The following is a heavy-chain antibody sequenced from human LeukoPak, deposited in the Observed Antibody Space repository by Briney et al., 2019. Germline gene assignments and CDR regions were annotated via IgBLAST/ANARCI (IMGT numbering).Heavy chain of an antibody. J-gene: IGHJ3*02. Sequence: GGSLRLSCAASGFTFNNFAMTWVRQAPVKGLEWVSAISGSGGSTYYADSVKGRFTISRDNSKNTLYLQMNSLRAEDTAVYYCAKVGGIDVVVPADIGDAFDIWGQGTMVTVSS. CDR1: GFTFNNFA. V-gene: IGHV3-23*01. CDR3: AKVGGIDVVVPADIGDAFDI. D-gene: IGHD2-2*02. CDR2: ISGSGGST.